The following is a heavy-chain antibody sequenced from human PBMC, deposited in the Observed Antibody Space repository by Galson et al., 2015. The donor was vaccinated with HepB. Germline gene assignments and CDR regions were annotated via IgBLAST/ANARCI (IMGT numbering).Heavy chain of an antibody. V-gene: IGHV4-34*01. CDR1: GGSFSGYY. CDR2: INHSGST. CDR3: ARAGPYYYYYMDV. J-gene: IGHJ6*03. Sequence: ETLSLTCAVYGGSFSGYYWSWIRQPPGKGLEWIGEINHSGSTNYNPSLKSRVTISVDTSKNQFSLKLSSVTAADTAVYYCARAGPYYYYYMDVWGKGTTVTVSS.